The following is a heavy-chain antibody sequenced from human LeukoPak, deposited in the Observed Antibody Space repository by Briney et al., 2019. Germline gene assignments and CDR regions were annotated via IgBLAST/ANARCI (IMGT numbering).Heavy chain of an antibody. V-gene: IGHV3-30*02. CDR1: GFIFSNFG. CDR3: ACPRVYYGDYEWPFDY. CDR2: IWYDGSSK. Sequence: GGSLRLSCAASGFIFSNFGLHWVRQAPGKGLEWVAFIWYDGSSKYYAESVKGRFTISRDNSKSTVYLQVNSLTVEDTAVYYCACPRVYYGDYEWPFDYWGQGTLVTVSS. D-gene: IGHD4-17*01. J-gene: IGHJ4*02.